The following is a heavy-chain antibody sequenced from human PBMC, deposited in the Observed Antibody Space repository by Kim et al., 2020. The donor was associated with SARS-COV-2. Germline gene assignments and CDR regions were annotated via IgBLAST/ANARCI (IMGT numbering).Heavy chain of an antibody. Sequence: QKFQGRGTITRDPSASTAYMELSSLRSEDTAVYYCARDGYSGSYSDGMDVWGQGTTVTVSS. CDR3: ARDGYSGSYSDGMDV. J-gene: IGHJ6*02. V-gene: IGHV1-3*01. D-gene: IGHD1-26*01.